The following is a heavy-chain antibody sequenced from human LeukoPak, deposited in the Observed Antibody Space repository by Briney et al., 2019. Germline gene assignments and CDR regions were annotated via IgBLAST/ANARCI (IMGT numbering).Heavy chain of an antibody. Sequence: PGGSLRLSCAASGITVSTNYMSWVRQAPGKGLEWVSIAFSDGRTFYADSVKGRFTISRDSSKNTVFLQMNSLRAEDMAVYYCARGDFDYWGQGTLVTVSS. J-gene: IGHJ4*02. V-gene: IGHV3-53*01. CDR1: GITVSTNY. CDR3: ARGDFDY. CDR2: AFSDGRT.